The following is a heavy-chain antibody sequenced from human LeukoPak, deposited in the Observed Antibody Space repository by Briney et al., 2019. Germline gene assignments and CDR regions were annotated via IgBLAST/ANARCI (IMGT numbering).Heavy chain of an antibody. D-gene: IGHD2-15*01. CDR1: GFTFSNYA. J-gene: IGHJ4*03. V-gene: IGHV3-23*01. CDR2: ISGSGGST. Sequence: PPGGSLRLSCAASGFTFSNYAMTWVRQAPGKGLEWVSAISGSGGSTYYADSVKGRFTISRDNSKNTLYLQMNSLRAEDTAVYYCATLYCSGGSCYPSYFDYWGQGTLVTVSS. CDR3: ATLYCSGGSCYPSYFDY.